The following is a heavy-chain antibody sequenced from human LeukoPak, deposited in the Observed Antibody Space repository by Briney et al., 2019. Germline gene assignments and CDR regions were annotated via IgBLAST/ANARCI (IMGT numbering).Heavy chain of an antibody. CDR3: ARHRWESLSPSNAFDV. V-gene: IGHV1-2*02. J-gene: IGHJ3*01. Sequence: ASVTVSCKASRYTFTDYYMHWVRQAPGQGLEWMGWINPSSGGAHYAQKFQDRVTMTRDTSISTAYMELSRLRSDDTAVYYCARHRWESLSPSNAFDVWGQGTMVTVSS. CDR2: INPSSGGA. CDR1: RYTFTDYY. D-gene: IGHD1-26*01.